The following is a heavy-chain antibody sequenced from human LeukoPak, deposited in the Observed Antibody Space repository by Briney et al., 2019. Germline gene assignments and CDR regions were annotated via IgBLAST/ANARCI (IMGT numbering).Heavy chain of an antibody. V-gene: IGHV1-46*01. CDR2: INPSGGST. J-gene: IGHJ3*02. CDR1: GYTFTSYY. D-gene: IGHD3-10*01. CDR3: ARDIRITMVRGVIGAFDI. Sequence: ASVKVSCKASGYTFTSYYMHWVRQAPGQGLEGMGIINPSGGSTSYAQKSQGRVTITRDTSTSTVYMELSSLRSEDTAVYYCARDIRITMVRGVIGAFDIWGQGTMVTVSS.